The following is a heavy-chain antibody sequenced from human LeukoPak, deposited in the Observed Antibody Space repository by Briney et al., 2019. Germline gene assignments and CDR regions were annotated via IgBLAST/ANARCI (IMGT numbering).Heavy chain of an antibody. CDR1: GFTFDDYA. Sequence: GGSLRLSCAASGFTFDDYAMHWVRQAPGRGLGWVSGISWNSGSIGYADSVKGRFTISRDNAKNSLYLQMNSLRAEDTALYYCAKDPNYDFWSGYYNGGFDYWGQGTLVTVSS. D-gene: IGHD3-3*01. V-gene: IGHV3-9*01. CDR3: AKDPNYDFWSGYYNGGFDY. J-gene: IGHJ4*02. CDR2: ISWNSGSI.